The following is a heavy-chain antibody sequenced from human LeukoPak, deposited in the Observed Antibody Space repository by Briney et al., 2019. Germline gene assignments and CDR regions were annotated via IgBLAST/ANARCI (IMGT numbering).Heavy chain of an antibody. CDR2: IFTSGNT. CDR1: GGSISSYS. J-gene: IGHJ3*02. Sequence: TSETLSLTCTVSGGSISSYSWSWIRQPAGEGLEWIGRIFTSGNTNYNPSLKSRVTMSVDTSKNQFSLKLSSVTAADTAVYYCAREANAFDIWGQGTMVTVSS. CDR3: AREANAFDI. V-gene: IGHV4-4*07.